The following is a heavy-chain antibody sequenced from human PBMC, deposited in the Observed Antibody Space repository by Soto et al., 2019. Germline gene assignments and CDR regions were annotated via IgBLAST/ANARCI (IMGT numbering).Heavy chain of an antibody. D-gene: IGHD3-16*02. CDR1: GGSISISAYY. J-gene: IGHJ5*02. Sequence: PSETLSLTCTVSGGSISISAYYWTWIRQHPGKGLEWIGYIYYSGSTYYNPSLKSRITISVDTSKSQFSLKLSSVTAADTAVYYCARGPNLHRFGGNWFDPWGQGTLVTVSS. CDR3: ARGPNLHRFGGNWFDP. CDR2: IYYSGST. V-gene: IGHV4-31*03.